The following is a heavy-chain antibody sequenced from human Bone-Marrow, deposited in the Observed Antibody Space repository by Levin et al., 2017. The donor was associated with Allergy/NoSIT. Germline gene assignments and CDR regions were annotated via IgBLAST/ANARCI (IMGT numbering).Heavy chain of an antibody. V-gene: IGHV4-39*01. Sequence: SETLSLTCTVSGGSISSSSYYWGWIRQPPGKGLEWIGSIYYSGSTYYNPSLKSRVTISVDTSKNQFSLKLSSVTAADTAVYYCARGDPWDYWGQGTLVTVSS. CDR2: IYYSGST. CDR1: GGSISSSSYY. CDR3: ARGDPWDY. J-gene: IGHJ4*02. D-gene: IGHD2-21*02.